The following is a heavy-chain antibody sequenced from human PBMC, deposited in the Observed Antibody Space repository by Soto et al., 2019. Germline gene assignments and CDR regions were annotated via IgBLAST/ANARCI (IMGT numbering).Heavy chain of an antibody. Sequence: ASVKVSFKASGYTFTGYYMHWVRQVPGQGLEWMGWINPNSGGTNYAQKFQGRVTMTRDTSISTAYMELSRLRSDDTAVYYCAREAGITGTSGSGWFDPWGQGTLVTVSS. D-gene: IGHD1-7*01. J-gene: IGHJ5*02. CDR1: GYTFTGYY. V-gene: IGHV1-2*02. CDR2: INPNSGGT. CDR3: AREAGITGTSGSGWFDP.